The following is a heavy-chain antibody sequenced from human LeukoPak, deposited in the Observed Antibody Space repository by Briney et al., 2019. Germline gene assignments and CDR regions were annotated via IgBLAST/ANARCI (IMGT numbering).Heavy chain of an antibody. J-gene: IGHJ4*02. CDR1: GGSFSGYY. CDR3: ATEHSGWYPPTRPFDY. Sequence: SSETLSLTCAVYGGSFSGYYWSWIRQPPGKGLEWIGSIYCSGSTYYNPSLKSRVTISVDTSKNQFSLKLSSVTAADTAVYYCATEHSGWYPPTRPFDYWGQGTLVTVSS. CDR2: IYCSGST. V-gene: IGHV4-34*01. D-gene: IGHD6-19*01.